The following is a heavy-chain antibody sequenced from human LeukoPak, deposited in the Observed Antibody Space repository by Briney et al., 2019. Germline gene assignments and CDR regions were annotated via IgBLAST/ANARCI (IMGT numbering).Heavy chain of an antibody. Sequence: GGSLRLSCAASGFTFSSYAMNWVRQAPGKGLGWVSGISNSGGSTYYADSVKGRFTVSRDNSKNTLYLQMNSLRAEDTAVYYCAKETSSSFDYWGQGTLVTVSS. CDR2: ISNSGGST. J-gene: IGHJ4*02. CDR3: AKETSSSFDY. CDR1: GFTFSSYA. D-gene: IGHD6-6*01. V-gene: IGHV3-23*01.